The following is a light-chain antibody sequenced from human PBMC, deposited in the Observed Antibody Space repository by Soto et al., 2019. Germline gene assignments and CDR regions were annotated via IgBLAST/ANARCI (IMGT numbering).Light chain of an antibody. J-gene: IGLJ2*01. CDR3: QSYDSSLSGSVV. CDR1: SPNIGAGYN. CDR2: GNS. V-gene: IGLV1-40*01. Sequence: QPVLTQPPSVSGAPGQRVTISCTGSSPNIGAGYNVHWCQQLPGTAPKLLIYGNSNRPSGVPDRFSGSKSGTSASLAITGLQAEDEADYYCQSYDSSLSGSVVFGGGTKLTVL.